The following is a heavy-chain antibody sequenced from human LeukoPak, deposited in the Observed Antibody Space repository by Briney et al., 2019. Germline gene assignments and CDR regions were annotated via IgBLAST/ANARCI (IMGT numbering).Heavy chain of an antibody. J-gene: IGHJ3*02. D-gene: IGHD4-17*01. Sequence: SVKVSCKASGGTFSSYAISWVRQAPGQGLEWMGRIIPILGIANYAQKFQGRVTITADKSTSTAYMELSSLRSEDTAVYYCARGAYDYGDYVGSDAFDIWGQGTRVTVSS. CDR3: ARGAYDYGDYVGSDAFDI. V-gene: IGHV1-69*04. CDR1: GGTFSSYA. CDR2: IIPILGIA.